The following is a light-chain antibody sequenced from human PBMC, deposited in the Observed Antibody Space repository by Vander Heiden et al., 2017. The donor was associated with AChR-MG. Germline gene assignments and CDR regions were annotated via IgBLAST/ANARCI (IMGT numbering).Light chain of an antibody. CDR1: KIGSKS. Sequence: SYVLTQAPSVSVAPGQTARPTCGGNKIGSKSVHWYQQKPGQAPVLVVYDDGDRPSGIPERFSGSNSGNTATLTISRVEAGDEADYYCQVWDSSAHVVFGGGTKVTVL. CDR2: DDG. CDR3: QVWDSSAHVV. V-gene: IGLV3-21*02. J-gene: IGLJ2*01.